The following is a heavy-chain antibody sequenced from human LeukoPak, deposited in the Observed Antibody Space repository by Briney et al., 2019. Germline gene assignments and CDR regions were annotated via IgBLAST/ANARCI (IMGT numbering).Heavy chain of an antibody. D-gene: IGHD1-26*01. CDR3: AKGVRSGTYYNCFDP. V-gene: IGHV3-43*02. J-gene: IGHJ5*02. CDR2: ISGDGDNT. CDR1: GFTLDDSA. Sequence: GGSLRLSCVASGFTLDDSALHWGRQAPGKGLEWISLISGDGDNTYYADSVKGRFTISRDTSTNSLYLQMSSLRAEDTAFYYCAKGVRSGTYYNCFDPWGQGTLVTVSS.